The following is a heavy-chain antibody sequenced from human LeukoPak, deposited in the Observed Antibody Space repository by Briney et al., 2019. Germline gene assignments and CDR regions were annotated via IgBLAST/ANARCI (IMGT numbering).Heavy chain of an antibody. Sequence: SVKVSCKASGGTFSSYAISWVRQAPGQGLEWMGGITPMFGTAKYAQKFQGRVTITADESTSTAYMELSSLRSEDTAVYYCAREFHITMIANWFDPWGQGTLVTVSS. CDR2: ITPMFGTA. V-gene: IGHV1-69*13. D-gene: IGHD3-22*01. CDR3: AREFHITMIANWFDP. J-gene: IGHJ5*02. CDR1: GGTFSSYA.